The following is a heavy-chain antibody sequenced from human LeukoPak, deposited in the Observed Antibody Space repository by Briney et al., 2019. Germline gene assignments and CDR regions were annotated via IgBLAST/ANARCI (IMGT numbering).Heavy chain of an antibody. V-gene: IGHV3-43*01. CDR3: ARGRNYLDY. Sequence: GGSLRLSCAASGFTFDDYTMHWVRQAPGKGLEWVSLISWDGGTTYYADSVKGRFTISRDNSKNSLYLQMNSLRIEEAALYYCARGRNYLDYWGQGTLVTVSS. CDR1: GFTFDDYT. J-gene: IGHJ4*02. CDR2: ISWDGGTT.